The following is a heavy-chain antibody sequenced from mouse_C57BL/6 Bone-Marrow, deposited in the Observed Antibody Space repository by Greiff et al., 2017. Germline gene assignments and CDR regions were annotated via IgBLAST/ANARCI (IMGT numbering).Heavy chain of an antibody. CDR3: ARHDYDPWFAY. Sequence: QVQLQQSGAELVRPGTSVKMSCKASGYTFTNYWIGWAKQRPGHGLEWIGDIYPGGGYTNHNEKFKGKATLTADKSSSTAYMQFSSLTSEDSAIYYCARHDYDPWFAYWGQGTLVTVSA. V-gene: IGHV1-63*01. D-gene: IGHD2-4*01. CDR1: GYTFTNYW. J-gene: IGHJ3*01. CDR2: IYPGGGYT.